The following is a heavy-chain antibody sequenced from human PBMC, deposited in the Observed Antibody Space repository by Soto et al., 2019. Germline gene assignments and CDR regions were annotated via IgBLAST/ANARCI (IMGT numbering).Heavy chain of an antibody. V-gene: IGHV4-59*01. J-gene: IGHJ6*03. CDR3: ARSGLGPAVGDYYYYYMDV. Sequence: SETLSLTCTVSGGSISSYYWSWIRQPPGKGLEWIGYIYYSGSTNYNPSLKSRVTISVDTSKNQFSLKLSSVTAADTAVYYCARSGLGPAVGDYYYYYMDVWGKGTTVNVSS. CDR2: IYYSGST. D-gene: IGHD2-2*01. CDR1: GGSISSYY.